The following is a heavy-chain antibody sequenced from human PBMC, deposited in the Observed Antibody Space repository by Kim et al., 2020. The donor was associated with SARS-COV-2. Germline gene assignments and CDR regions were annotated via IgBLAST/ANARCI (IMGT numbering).Heavy chain of an antibody. D-gene: IGHD2-21*02. CDR3: ARGAWVHVVVTDVGLDY. V-gene: IGHV1-2*02. Sequence: ASVKVSCKASGYTFTGYYMHWVRQAPGQGLEWMGWINPNSGGTNYAQKFQGRVTMTRDTSISTAYMELSRLRSDDTAVYYCARGAWVHVVVTDVGLDYWGQGTLVTVSS. CDR1: GYTFTGYY. CDR2: INPNSGGT. J-gene: IGHJ4*02.